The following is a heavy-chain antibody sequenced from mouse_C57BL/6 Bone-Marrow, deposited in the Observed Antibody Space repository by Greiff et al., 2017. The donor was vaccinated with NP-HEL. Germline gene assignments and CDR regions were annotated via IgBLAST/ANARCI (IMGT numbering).Heavy chain of an antibody. CDR3: ARDDYDYPFAY. D-gene: IGHD2-4*01. CDR2: ISDGGSYT. J-gene: IGHJ3*01. CDR1: GFTFSSYA. Sequence: EVQLVESGGGLVKPGGSLKLSCAASGFTFSSYAMSWVRQTPEKRLEWVATISDGGSYTYYPDNVKGRFTISRDNAKNNLYLQMSHLKSEDTAMYYCARDDYDYPFAYWGQGTLVTVSA. V-gene: IGHV5-4*01.